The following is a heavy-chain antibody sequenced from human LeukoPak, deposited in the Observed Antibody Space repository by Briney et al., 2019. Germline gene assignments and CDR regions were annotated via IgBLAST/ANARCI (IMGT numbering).Heavy chain of an antibody. J-gene: IGHJ6*04. D-gene: IGHD2-2*01. CDR2: ISHDGRNK. CDR1: GFTFSSYG. V-gene: IGHV3-30*18. Sequence: PPGGSLRLSCAASGFTFSSYGMHWVRQAAGKGLEWVAVISHDGRNKNYADSVKGRFTASRDNSKSTPYLQMNSLRTEHTAVYYCAKEVVEPAAMPAAYYYYGLHVWGKGTTVTVSS. CDR3: AKEVVEPAAMPAAYYYYGLHV.